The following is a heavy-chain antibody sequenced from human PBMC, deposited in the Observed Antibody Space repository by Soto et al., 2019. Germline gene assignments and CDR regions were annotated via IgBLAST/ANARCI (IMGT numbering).Heavy chain of an antibody. V-gene: IGHV4-59*01. J-gene: IGHJ5*02. Sequence: PSETLSLTCTASGGSISNYYWNWIRQSPGKGLEWIGYINDSGRVKHNPSLKSRVTISVDASKNQFSLKLTSVTAADTAVYYCARSMGGDILTKRWFDPWGQGTLVTVSS. D-gene: IGHD3-9*01. CDR3: ARSMGGDILTKRWFDP. CDR2: INDSGRV. CDR1: GGSISNYY.